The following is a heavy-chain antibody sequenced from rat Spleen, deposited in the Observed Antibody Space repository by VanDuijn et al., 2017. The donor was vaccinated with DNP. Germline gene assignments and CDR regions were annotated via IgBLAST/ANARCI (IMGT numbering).Heavy chain of an antibody. D-gene: IGHD1-10*01. V-gene: IGHV2-6*01. CDR1: GFSLTNYH. CDR2: LSSGGNT. Sequence: QVQLKESGPGLVQPSQTLSLPCTVSGFSLTNYHVSWVRQPPGRGLEWITALSSGGNTYFNSAVKSRLSISRDTTKSQVFLGMNSLQAEDTAIYFCAREREPNNNPYYFDYWGQGVMVTVSS. CDR3: AREREPNNNPYYFDY. J-gene: IGHJ2*01.